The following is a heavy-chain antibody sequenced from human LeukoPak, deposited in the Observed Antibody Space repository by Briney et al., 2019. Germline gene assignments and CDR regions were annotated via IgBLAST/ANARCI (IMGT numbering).Heavy chain of an antibody. V-gene: IGHV1-2*02. CDR2: INPNSGGT. D-gene: IGHD3-22*01. CDR1: GYTFTAYF. J-gene: IGHJ5*02. Sequence: GASVKVYCKASGYTFTAYFIHWVGQAPGQGLEWMGWINPNSGGTKYAEKFQGRVTMTRDTSISTAYMELSRLTSDDTAIYFCARGYRDSRGLCLDPWGQGTLVTVSS. CDR3: ARGYRDSRGLCLDP.